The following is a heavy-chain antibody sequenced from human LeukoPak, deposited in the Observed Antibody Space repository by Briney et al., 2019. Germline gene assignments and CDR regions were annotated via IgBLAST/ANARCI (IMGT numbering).Heavy chain of an antibody. J-gene: IGHJ5*02. D-gene: IGHD2-15*01. CDR1: GYTFTSYG. CDR3: ARVGRYCSGGSCSWDDWFDP. CDR2: ISAYNGNT. Sequence: ASVKVSCKASGYTFTSYGISWVRQAPGQGLEWMGWISAYNGNTNYAQKLQGRVTMTTDTSTSTAYMELRSLRSDDTAVYYCARVGRYCSGGSCSWDDWFDPWDQGTLVTVSS. V-gene: IGHV1-18*01.